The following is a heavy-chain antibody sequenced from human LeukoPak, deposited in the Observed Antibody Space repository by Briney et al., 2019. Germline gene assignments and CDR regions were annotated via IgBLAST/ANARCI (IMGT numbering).Heavy chain of an antibody. D-gene: IGHD1-1*01. J-gene: IGHJ4*02. CDR2: INHSGST. CDR1: GGSFSGYY. CDR3: ARRNWSFDC. V-gene: IGHV4-34*01. Sequence: SETLSLTCAVYGGSFSGYYWSWIRQPPGKGLEWIGEINHSGSTNYNPSLKSRVTISVAPSKNQFSLKLSSVTAADTAVYYCARRNWSFDCWAREPWSPSPQ.